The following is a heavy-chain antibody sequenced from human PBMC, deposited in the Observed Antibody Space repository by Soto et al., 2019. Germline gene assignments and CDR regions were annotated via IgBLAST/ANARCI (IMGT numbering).Heavy chain of an antibody. D-gene: IGHD2-15*01. CDR3: ARCSLVVIPVPGFDP. Sequence: SETLSLTCTVSGGSISSGGYYWSWIRQHPGRGLEWVGYIYYNGNTYYNPSLKSRVTVSVDTSKNQFSLNVRSVTAADTAVYYCARCSLVVIPVPGFDPWGQGTLVTVSS. J-gene: IGHJ5*02. CDR2: IYYNGNT. V-gene: IGHV4-31*03. CDR1: GGSISSGGYY.